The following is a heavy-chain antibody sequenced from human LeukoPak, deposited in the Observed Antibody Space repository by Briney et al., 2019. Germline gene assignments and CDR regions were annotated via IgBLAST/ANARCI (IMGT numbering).Heavy chain of an antibody. CDR2: INTNTGNP. Sequence: ASVKVSCKASGYTFTRYAMNWVRQVPGQGLEWMGWINTNTGNPTYAQGFTGRFVFSLDTSVSTAYLQISSLKAEDTAVYYCARAGEPAYYYYMDVWGKGTTVTVSS. D-gene: IGHD7-27*01. J-gene: IGHJ6*03. V-gene: IGHV7-4-1*02. CDR3: ARAGEPAYYYYMDV. CDR1: GYTFTRYA.